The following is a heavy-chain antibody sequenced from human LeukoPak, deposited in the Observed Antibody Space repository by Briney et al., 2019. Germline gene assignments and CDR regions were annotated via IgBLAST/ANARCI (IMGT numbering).Heavy chain of an antibody. CDR1: GYTFTSYG. V-gene: IGHV1-18*01. Sequence: ASVKVSCKASGYTFTSYGISWVRQAPGQGLEWMGWISAYNGNTNYAQKLQGRVTMTTDTSTSTAYMELRSLRSDDTAVYYCARHLAARSGAARYLDYWGQGTLVTVSS. CDR2: ISAYNGNT. J-gene: IGHJ4*02. D-gene: IGHD4/OR15-4a*01. CDR3: ARHLAARSGAARYLDY.